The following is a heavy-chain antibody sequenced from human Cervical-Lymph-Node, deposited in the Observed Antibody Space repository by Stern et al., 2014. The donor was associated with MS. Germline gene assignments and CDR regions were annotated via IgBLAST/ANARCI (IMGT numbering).Heavy chain of an antibody. CDR3: ANMVAVVNLFDY. CDR1: GFTFSSFA. Sequence: EVQLVESGGGLVQPGGSLRLSCAASGFTFSSFAMSWVRQAPGKGLEWVSGISGSGGTTYYADSVKGRFTISRDNSKNTLYLQMHSLRAEDTAIYYCANMVAVVNLFDYWGQGTLVTVSS. J-gene: IGHJ4*02. V-gene: IGHV3-23*04. D-gene: IGHD3-22*01. CDR2: ISGSGGTT.